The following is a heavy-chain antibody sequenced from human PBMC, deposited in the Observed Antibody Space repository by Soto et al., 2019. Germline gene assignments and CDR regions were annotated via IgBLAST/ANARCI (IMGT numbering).Heavy chain of an antibody. Sequence: EVQLLQSGGGLVQPGGSLRLSCAASGFTFRSYAMSWVRQPPGKGLEWVAAINGGGGSTYYADSVKCRFTISRDNSKNMLYLQMNTLRAEDTAVYYCANGYFVSSRRNGFDPWGQGTLVTASS. D-gene: IGHD3-22*01. CDR2: INGGGGST. CDR3: ANGYFVSSRRNGFDP. J-gene: IGHJ5*02. CDR1: GFTFRSYA. V-gene: IGHV3-23*01.